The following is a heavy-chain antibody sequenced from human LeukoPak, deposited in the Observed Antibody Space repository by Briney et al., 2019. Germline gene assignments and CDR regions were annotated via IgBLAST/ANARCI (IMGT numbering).Heavy chain of an antibody. CDR3: ARRPWVGAADY. CDR2: INHSGST. D-gene: IGHD1-26*01. Sequence: SETLSLTCAVYGGSFSGYYWSWIRQPPGKGLEWIGEINHSGSTNYNPSLKSRVTISVDTSKNQFSLKLSSVTAADTAVYYCARRPWVGAADYWGQGSLVTVSS. J-gene: IGHJ4*02. CDR1: GGSFSGYY. V-gene: IGHV4-34*01.